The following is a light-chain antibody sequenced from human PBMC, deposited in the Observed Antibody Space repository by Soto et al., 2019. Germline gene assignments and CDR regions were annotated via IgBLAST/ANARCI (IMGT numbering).Light chain of an antibody. CDR2: AAS. CDR3: QQSYSTPWT. CDR1: QSIRSY. V-gene: IGKV1-39*01. Sequence: DIQMIQSPPSLSASVVDRVTITCRASQSIRSYVIWYQQKPGKAPNLLISAASSLQSGVPSRFSGSGSGTDFTLTISSLQPEDFATYYCQQSYSTPWTFGQGTKVEI. J-gene: IGKJ1*01.